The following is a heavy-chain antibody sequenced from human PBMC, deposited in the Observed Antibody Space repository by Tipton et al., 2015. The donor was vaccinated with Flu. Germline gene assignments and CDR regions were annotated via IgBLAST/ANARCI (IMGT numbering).Heavy chain of an antibody. D-gene: IGHD6-19*01. J-gene: IGHJ4*02. CDR2: INHSGST. CDR3: ARGSGHSNTYFAY. CDR1: GFTFITYG. V-gene: IGHV4-34*01. Sequence: LRLSCGVSGFTFITYGIHWVRQPPGKGLEWIGEINHSGSTKYNPSLKSRVTITVDTSKNQFSLKLSSVTAADTAVYYCARGSGHSNTYFAYWGQGTLVTLSS.